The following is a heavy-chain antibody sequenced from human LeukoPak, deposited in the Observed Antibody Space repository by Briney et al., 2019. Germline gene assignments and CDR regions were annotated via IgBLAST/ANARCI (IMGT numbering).Heavy chain of an antibody. J-gene: IGHJ4*02. D-gene: IGHD1-26*01. CDR1: GGSFSGYY. CDR2: INHSGST. CDR3: AREGGLSGSATPPHLGY. Sequence: PSETLSLTCAVYGGSFSGYYWSWIRQPPGKGLEWIGEINHSGSTNYNPSLKSRVTISVDTPKNQFSLKLSSVTAADTAVYYCAREGGLSGSATPPHLGYWGQGTLVTVSS. V-gene: IGHV4-34*01.